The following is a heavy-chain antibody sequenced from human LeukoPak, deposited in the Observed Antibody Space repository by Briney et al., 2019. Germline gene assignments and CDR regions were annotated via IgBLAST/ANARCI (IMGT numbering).Heavy chain of an antibody. D-gene: IGHD6-19*01. CDR3: ARDRRSQCFDY. CDR1: GFTVSSNY. J-gene: IGHJ4*02. Sequence: GGSLRLSCAASGFTVSSNYMSWVRQAPGKGLEWVSSISSSSSYIYYADSVKGRFAISRDNAKNSLYLQMNSLRAEDTAVYYCARDRRSQCFDYWGQGTLVTVSS. CDR2: ISSSSSYI. V-gene: IGHV3-21*01.